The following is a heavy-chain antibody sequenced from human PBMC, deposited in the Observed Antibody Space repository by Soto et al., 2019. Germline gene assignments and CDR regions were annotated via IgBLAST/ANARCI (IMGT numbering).Heavy chain of an antibody. CDR2: ISDDGSTT. CDR3: TRGPRVSSTGTGDH. V-gene: IGHV3-74*01. CDR1: GFTFSAYW. D-gene: IGHD1-1*01. Sequence: GGSLRLSCEVSGFTFSAYWMHWVRQVPGKGLIWVSRISDDGSTTTYADSVKGRFTISRDNAKNTLYLQMNSLRADDTGLYYCTRGPRVSSTGTGDHWGQGTLVTVSS. J-gene: IGHJ4*02.